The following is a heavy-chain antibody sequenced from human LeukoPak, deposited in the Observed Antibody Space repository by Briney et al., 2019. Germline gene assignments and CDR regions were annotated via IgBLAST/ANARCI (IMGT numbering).Heavy chain of an antibody. CDR1: GGSLSSGSYY. Sequence: PSETLSLPCTVSGGSLSSGSYYWHSIRQPPGKGLEWIGYIYYSGSTNYNPSLKSRVTISVDTSKNQFSLKLSSVTAADTAVYFCAGAEEYYRAFHIWGQGTMVTVSS. V-gene: IGHV4-61*01. CDR3: AGAEEYYRAFHI. J-gene: IGHJ3*02. D-gene: IGHD2/OR15-2a*01. CDR2: IYYSGST.